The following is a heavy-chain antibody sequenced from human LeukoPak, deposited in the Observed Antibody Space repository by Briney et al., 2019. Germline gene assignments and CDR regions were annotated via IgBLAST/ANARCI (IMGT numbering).Heavy chain of an antibody. J-gene: IGHJ4*02. CDR3: ARGLRATKPEFDY. Sequence: PSQTLSISCTAGGGSISSGRYSWSWFRHPAGKGLEWIGRIYTSGSTNYKPSLKSRVTISVDTSKNQFSLKLSSVTAADTAVYYCARGLRATKPEFDYWGQGTLVTVSS. D-gene: IGHD5-12*01. CDR1: GGSISSGRYS. CDR2: IYTSGST. V-gene: IGHV4-61*02.